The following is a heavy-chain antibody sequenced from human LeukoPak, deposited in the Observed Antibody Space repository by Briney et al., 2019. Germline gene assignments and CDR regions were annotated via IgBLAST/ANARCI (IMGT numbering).Heavy chain of an antibody. D-gene: IGHD3-3*01. J-gene: IGHJ3*02. CDR1: GGSISSYY. V-gene: IGHV4-59*01. Sequence: PSETLSLTCTVSGGSISSYYWSWVRQPPGKGLEWIGFVYYTGSTNYSPSLKSRVTISVDTSKNQLSLKLRSVTAADTAVYYCASHITIFGVVIIQGAFDIWAKGQWSPSLQ. CDR2: VYYTGST. CDR3: ASHITIFGVVIIQGAFDI.